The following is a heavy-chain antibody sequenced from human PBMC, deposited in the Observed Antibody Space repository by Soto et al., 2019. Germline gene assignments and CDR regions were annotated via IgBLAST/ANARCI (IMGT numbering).Heavy chain of an antibody. CDR3: AREAMGYCISTSCRMSRDFDY. D-gene: IGHD2-2*01. CDR1: GFIFSTYT. Sequence: PGGSLRLSCAASGFIFSTYTMHRVRQAPGKGLEWVAVISYDGSNKYYADSVKGRFTISRDNSKNTLYLQTNSLRAEDTAVYYCAREAMGYCISTSCRMSRDFDYWGQGA. V-gene: IGHV3-30-3*01. J-gene: IGHJ4*02. CDR2: ISYDGSNK.